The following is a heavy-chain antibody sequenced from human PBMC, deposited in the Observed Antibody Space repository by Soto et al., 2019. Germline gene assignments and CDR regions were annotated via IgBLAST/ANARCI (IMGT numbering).Heavy chain of an antibody. J-gene: IGHJ6*02. V-gene: IGHV1-69*13. CDR3: ATGSFTSTGGRIGYHYNAMDV. D-gene: IGHD1-1*01. Sequence: ASVKVSCKSSGGTFSSHSINWVRQAPGQGLEWMGGIIPIFGPANFAKKFQGRVTITADESTTTAYMKLSSLASEDTAVYYCATGSFTSTGGRIGYHYNAMDVWGQGTTVTVSS. CDR1: GGTFSSHS. CDR2: IIPIFGPA.